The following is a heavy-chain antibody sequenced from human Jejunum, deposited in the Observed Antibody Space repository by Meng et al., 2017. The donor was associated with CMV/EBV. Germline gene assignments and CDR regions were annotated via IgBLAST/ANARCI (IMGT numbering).Heavy chain of an antibody. D-gene: IGHD2/OR15-2a*01. V-gene: IGHV1-2*02. Sequence: IHWGRQAPGQGLEWMGWINPNSGDTNYAQKFQGRVTMTRDTSISTAYMELSRLRSDDTAVYYCAKVKSTYHYDSTTYYPNPLFDYWGQGTRVTVSS. CDR2: INPNSGDT. CDR3: AKVKSTYHYDSTTYYPNPLFDY. J-gene: IGHJ4*02.